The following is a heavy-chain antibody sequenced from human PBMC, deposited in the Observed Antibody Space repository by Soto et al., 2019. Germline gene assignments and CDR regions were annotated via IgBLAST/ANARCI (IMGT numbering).Heavy chain of an antibody. CDR3: ARAKGERYCSGGSCYPKGDAFDI. Sequence: QVQLVQSGAEVKKPGASVKVSCKASGYTFTSYDINWVRQATGQGLEWMGWMNPNSGNTGYAQKFQGRVTMTRNTSESTANMELSSLRSEDTAVYYCARAKGERYCSGGSCYPKGDAFDIWGQGTMVTVSS. CDR2: MNPNSGNT. CDR1: GYTFTSYD. D-gene: IGHD2-15*01. J-gene: IGHJ3*02. V-gene: IGHV1-8*01.